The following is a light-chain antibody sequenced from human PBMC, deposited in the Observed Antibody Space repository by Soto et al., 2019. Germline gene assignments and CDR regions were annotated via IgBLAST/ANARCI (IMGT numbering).Light chain of an antibody. V-gene: IGLV2-8*01. CDR2: EVT. Sequence: QSALTQPASVSGSPGQSVTISCTGTSSDVGGYNHVSWYQQHPGKAPRLMISEVTNRPSGVPDRFSGSRSGNTASLTVSGLQAEDEADYYCSSYTDSNSWVFGGGTKVTVL. J-gene: IGLJ3*02. CDR1: SSDVGGYNH. CDR3: SSYTDSNSWV.